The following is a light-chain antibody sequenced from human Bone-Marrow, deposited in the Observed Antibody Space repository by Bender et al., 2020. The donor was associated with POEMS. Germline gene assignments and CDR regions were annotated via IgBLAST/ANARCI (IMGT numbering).Light chain of an antibody. Sequence: QSVVTQPPSLSEAPRQRVTISCSGSRSNIGNHGVNWYQQLPGDAPKLLIYYDDLLSHGVSDRFSASKSGTSASLAISEHQSEDEALYYCSDWDDNLSGWVFGGGTKLTVL. CDR3: SDWDDNLSGWV. V-gene: IGLV1-36*01. CDR1: RSNIGNHG. CDR2: YDD. J-gene: IGLJ3*02.